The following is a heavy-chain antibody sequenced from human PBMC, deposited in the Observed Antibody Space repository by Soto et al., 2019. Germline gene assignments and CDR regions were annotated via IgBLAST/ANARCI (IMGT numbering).Heavy chain of an antibody. Sequence: SETLSLTCTVSGGAISTSSHSWGWIRQPPGKGLEWIGSIYYSGTTYYNPSLKSRVTISVDTSKNQCSLKLSSVTAADTAVYYCARHPSIAAAGFDYWGQGTLVT. CDR1: GGAISTSSHS. D-gene: IGHD6-13*01. CDR2: IYYSGTT. J-gene: IGHJ4*02. CDR3: ARHPSIAAAGFDY. V-gene: IGHV4-39*01.